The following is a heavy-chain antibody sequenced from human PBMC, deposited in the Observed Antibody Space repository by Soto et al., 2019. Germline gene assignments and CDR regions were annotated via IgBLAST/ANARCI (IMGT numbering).Heavy chain of an antibody. CDR2: ISGSGGST. CDR3: ANHLHLRGVRALDY. D-gene: IGHD3-10*01. Sequence: EVQLLESGGGLVQPGGSLRLSCAASGFTFSSYAMSWVRQAPGKGLEWVSAISGSGGSTYYADSVKGRFTISRDNSKNTLYLQMNSLRAEDTAVYYCANHLHLRGVRALDYWGQGTLVTVSS. CDR1: GFTFSSYA. V-gene: IGHV3-23*01. J-gene: IGHJ4*02.